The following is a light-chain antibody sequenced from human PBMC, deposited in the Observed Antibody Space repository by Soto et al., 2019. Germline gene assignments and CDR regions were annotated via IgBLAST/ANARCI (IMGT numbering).Light chain of an antibody. J-gene: IGKJ1*01. Sequence: DIQMTQSPSTLSASIGDRVTITCRASQSIRNWLAWYQQKPGKAPKLLIYKASNLESGVPSRFSGIVIGTDFTLAISSLQPDDFATYYCQQYSNYPWTFGQGTKVDIK. V-gene: IGKV1-5*03. CDR2: KAS. CDR3: QQYSNYPWT. CDR1: QSIRNW.